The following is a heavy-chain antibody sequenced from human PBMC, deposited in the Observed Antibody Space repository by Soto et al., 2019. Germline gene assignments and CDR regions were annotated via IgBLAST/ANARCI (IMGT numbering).Heavy chain of an antibody. CDR3: ARHGVVVAATCWFDP. V-gene: IGHV4-59*08. J-gene: IGHJ5*02. CDR2: IYYSGST. Sequence: SETLSLTCTVSGGSISSYYWSWTRQPPGKGLEWIGYIYYSGSTNYNPSLKSRVTISVDTSKNQFSLKLSSVTAADTAVYYCARHGVVVAATCWFDPWGQGTLVTVSS. D-gene: IGHD2-15*01. CDR1: GGSISSYY.